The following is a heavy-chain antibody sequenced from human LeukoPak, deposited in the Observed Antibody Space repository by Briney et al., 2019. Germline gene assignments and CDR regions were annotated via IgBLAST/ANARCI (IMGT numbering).Heavy chain of an antibody. V-gene: IGHV1-2*02. CDR2: VNPNSGGT. CDR3: ARDGAFLGSVNLY. J-gene: IGHJ4*02. Sequence: ASVKVSCKASGYTFTGYYMHWVRQAPGQGLEWMGWVNPNSGGTNYAQKFQGRVTMTRDTSISTAYMELSRLRSDDTAVYYCARDGAFLGSVNLYWGQGTLVTVSS. CDR1: GYTFTGYY. D-gene: IGHD2/OR15-2a*01.